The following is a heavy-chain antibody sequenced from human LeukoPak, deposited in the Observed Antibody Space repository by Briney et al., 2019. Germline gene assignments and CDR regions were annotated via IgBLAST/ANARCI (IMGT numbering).Heavy chain of an antibody. CDR2: IKQDGSEK. Sequence: GGSLRLSCAASGFTFSSYWMSWVRQAPGKGLEWVANIKQDGSEKYYVDSVKGRFTISRDNAKNSVYLQMNSLRAEDTGIYYCARETINCGGDCYDYWGQGALVTVSS. CDR1: GFTFSSYW. CDR3: ARETINCGGDCYDY. D-gene: IGHD2-21*01. V-gene: IGHV3-7*01. J-gene: IGHJ4*02.